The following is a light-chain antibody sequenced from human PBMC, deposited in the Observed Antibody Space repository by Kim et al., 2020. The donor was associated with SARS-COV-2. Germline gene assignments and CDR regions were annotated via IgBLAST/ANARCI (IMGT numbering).Light chain of an antibody. Sequence: QAVVTQEPSLTVSPGGTVTLTCGSSTGAVTSGHFPYWFQQKPGQAPRTLIYETSNKHSWTPARFSGSLLGGKAALTLSGAQREDEAEYYCLLSYSGPRVFGGGTQLTVL. CDR2: ETS. J-gene: IGLJ2*01. CDR1: TGAVTSGHF. CDR3: LLSYSGPRV. V-gene: IGLV7-46*01.